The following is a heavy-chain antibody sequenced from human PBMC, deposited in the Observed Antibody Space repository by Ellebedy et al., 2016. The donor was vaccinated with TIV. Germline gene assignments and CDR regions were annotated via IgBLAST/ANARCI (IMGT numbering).Heavy chain of an antibody. J-gene: IGHJ5*02. CDR3: AKGITAAVVEGSLFDP. V-gene: IGHV3-23*01. CDR2: ISGSGGGT. CDR1: GFTFSSYT. Sequence: GGSLRLXXAASGFTFSSYTMRWVCQAPGKGLEWVSDISGSGGGTYYADSVKGRFTISRDNSKNTLYLQMNSLRVEDTAVYYCAKGITAAVVEGSLFDPWGQGTLVTVSS. D-gene: IGHD6-13*01.